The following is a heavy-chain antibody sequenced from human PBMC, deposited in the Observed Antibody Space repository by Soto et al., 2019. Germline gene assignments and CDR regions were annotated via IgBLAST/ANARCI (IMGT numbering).Heavy chain of an antibody. D-gene: IGHD1-26*01. Sequence: SVKVSCTATGGTFSSYAISWVRQAPGRGLEWMGGIITIFGTANYAQKFQGRVTITADEPRSTAYMELSSLRSEDTAVYYCARVQPPESGSYASTRTYDYYGMDVWGQGTTVTVSS. CDR1: GGTFSSYA. CDR3: ARVQPPESGSYASTRTYDYYGMDV. CDR2: IITIFGTA. J-gene: IGHJ6*02. V-gene: IGHV1-69*13.